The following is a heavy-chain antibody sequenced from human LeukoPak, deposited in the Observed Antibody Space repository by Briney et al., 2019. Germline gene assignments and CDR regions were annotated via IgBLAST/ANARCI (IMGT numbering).Heavy chain of an antibody. CDR3: ARGGAGATRDDTFDI. D-gene: IGHD1-26*01. CDR1: GFTFSRYS. V-gene: IGHV3-21*01. CDR2: VSSGSSHI. J-gene: IGHJ3*02. Sequence: PGGSLRLSCADSGFTFSRYSMNWVRQAPGKGLEWVSSVSSGSSHIFYADSVKGRFTISRDNAKNSLYLQMNSLRAEDTAVYYCARGGAGATRDDTFDIWGQGTVVTVSS.